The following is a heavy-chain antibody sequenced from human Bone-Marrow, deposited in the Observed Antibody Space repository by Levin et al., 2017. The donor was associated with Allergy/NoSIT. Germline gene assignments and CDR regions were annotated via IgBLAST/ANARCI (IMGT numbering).Heavy chain of an antibody. CDR3: ARHHPYYDSSGYYPF. J-gene: IGHJ4*02. Sequence: PSETLSLTCAASGFTFSDYWMSWVRQAPGRGLEWVANIKQDGSDKYYVDSVEGRFTISRDNAKNSLYLQINSLRAEDTAVYYCARHHPYYDSSGYYPFWGQGTLVTVSS. CDR2: IKQDGSDK. V-gene: IGHV3-7*01. CDR1: GFTFSDYW. D-gene: IGHD3-22*01.